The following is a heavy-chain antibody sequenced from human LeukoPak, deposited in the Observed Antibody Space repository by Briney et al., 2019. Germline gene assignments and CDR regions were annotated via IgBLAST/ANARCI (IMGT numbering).Heavy chain of an antibody. CDR1: GFTFDDYA. J-gene: IGHJ6*03. CDR2: ISWNSGSI. V-gene: IGHV3-9*01. Sequence: PGRPLRLSCAASGFTFDDYAMHWVRQAPGKGLEWVSGISWNSGSIGYADSVEGRFTISRDNAKNSLYLQMNSLRAEDTALYYCAKGKDYYYMDVWGRGTTVTVSS. CDR3: AKGKDYYYMDV.